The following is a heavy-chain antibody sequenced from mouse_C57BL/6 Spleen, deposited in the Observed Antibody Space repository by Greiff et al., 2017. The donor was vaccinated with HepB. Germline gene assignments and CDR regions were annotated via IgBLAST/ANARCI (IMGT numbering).Heavy chain of an antibody. Sequence: VQLQQSGTVLARPGASVKMSCKTSGYTFTSYWMHWVKQRPGQGLEWIGAIYPGNSDTSYNQKFKGKAKLTAVTSASTAYMELSSLTNEDSAVYSCTSPIYYGYDVGFAYWGQGTLVTVSA. V-gene: IGHV1-5*01. D-gene: IGHD2-2*01. CDR1: GYTFTSYW. CDR3: TSPIYYGYDVGFAY. J-gene: IGHJ3*01. CDR2: IYPGNSDT.